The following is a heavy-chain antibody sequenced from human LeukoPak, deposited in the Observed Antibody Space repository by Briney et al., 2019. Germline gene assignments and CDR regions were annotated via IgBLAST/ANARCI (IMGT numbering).Heavy chain of an antibody. Sequence: NPSETLSLTCAVYGGTFSGYYWNWIRQPPGEGLEWIGEINHSGTTNYNPSLKTRVTISVDTSKNQFSLKVGSVTAGDTAVYYCARSYDYVWGSYRYTPTFDYWGQGNLVTVSS. CDR2: INHSGTT. CDR1: GGTFSGYY. J-gene: IGHJ4*02. CDR3: ARSYDYVWGSYRYTPTFDY. D-gene: IGHD3-16*02. V-gene: IGHV4-34*01.